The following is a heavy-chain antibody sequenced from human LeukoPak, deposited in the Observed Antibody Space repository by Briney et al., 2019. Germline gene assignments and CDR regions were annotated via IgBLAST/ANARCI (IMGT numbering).Heavy chain of an antibody. CDR2: IYYSGST. J-gene: IGHJ4*02. CDR3: AREEDTAMAYFDY. D-gene: IGHD5-18*01. CDR1: GGSISSYY. V-gene: IGHV4-59*01. Sequence: SETLSLTCTVSGGSISSYYWSWIRQPPGKGLEWIGYIYYSGSTNYNPSLKSRVTISVDTSKNQFSLKLSSVTAADTAVYYCAREEDTAMAYFDYWGQGTLVTVSS.